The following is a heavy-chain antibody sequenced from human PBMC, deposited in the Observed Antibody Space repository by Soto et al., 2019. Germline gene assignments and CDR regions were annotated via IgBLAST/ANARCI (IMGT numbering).Heavy chain of an antibody. CDR3: ARDLEKCPGGSCHGPPFEGFYGMDV. CDR1: GFTFSSYG. CDR2: IWYDGSNK. V-gene: IGHV3-33*01. Sequence: QVQLVESGGGVVQPGRSLRLSCAASGFTFSSYGMHWVRQAPGKGLEWVAVIWYDGSNKYYADSVKGRFTISSDNSKNTLYLQMNSLRAEDTAVYYCARDLEKCPGGSCHGPPFEGFYGMDVWGQGTTVTVSS. J-gene: IGHJ6*02. D-gene: IGHD2-15*01.